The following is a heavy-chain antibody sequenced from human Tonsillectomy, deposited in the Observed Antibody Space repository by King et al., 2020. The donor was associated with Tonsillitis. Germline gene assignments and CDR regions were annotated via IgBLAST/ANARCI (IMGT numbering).Heavy chain of an antibody. D-gene: IGHD3-10*01. CDR3: ASISEGHYHGTCAHNASNCFDP. Sequence: VQLQQWGAGLLRPSETLSLTCAVYGGSFSDYYWSWIRQPPGKGLEWIGETNHSGSTNYNPSLKSRVTISVDTSKNQFSLKVSSVTAADTAVYYCASISEGHYHGTCAHNASNCFDPWGQGTLVTVPS. V-gene: IGHV4-34*01. CDR2: TNHSGST. CDR1: GGSFSDYY. J-gene: IGHJ5*02.